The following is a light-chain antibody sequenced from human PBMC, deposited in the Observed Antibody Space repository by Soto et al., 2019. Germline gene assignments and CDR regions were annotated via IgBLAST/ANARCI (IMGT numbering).Light chain of an antibody. Sequence: DIHMTQSPSTLAASVGDRVTITCRASQSVSSWLAWYQQKPGKAPKLLIYDASSLESGVPSRFSGIGSGTEFTITISSLQPDDFATSYCQQYNSYPDTFGQGTKLEIK. J-gene: IGKJ2*01. CDR3: QQYNSYPDT. CDR1: QSVSSW. CDR2: DAS. V-gene: IGKV1-5*01.